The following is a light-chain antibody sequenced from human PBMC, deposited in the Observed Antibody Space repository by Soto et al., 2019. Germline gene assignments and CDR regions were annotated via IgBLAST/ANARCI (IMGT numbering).Light chain of an antibody. CDR3: QQYGSSRWT. Sequence: ENVLTQSPGTLSLSPGERATLSCRASQSVSNSYLACYQQKLGKAPRLLIYAASSSAAGIPDRFSGGGSGTDFTLTISRLEPEDSAVYFCQQYGSSRWTFGQGTKVEIK. J-gene: IGKJ1*01. CDR2: AAS. CDR1: QSVSNSY. V-gene: IGKV3-20*01.